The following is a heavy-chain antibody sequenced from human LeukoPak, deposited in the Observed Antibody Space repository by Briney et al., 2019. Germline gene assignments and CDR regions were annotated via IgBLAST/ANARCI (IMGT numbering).Heavy chain of an antibody. Sequence: GGSLRLSCAASGFTFSSYAMSWVRQAPGKGLEWVSAISGSGGSTYYADSVKGRFTISRDNSKNTLNLQMNSLRAEDTAVYYCAKRQHWGQLAHDAFDIWGQGTMVTVSS. CDR1: GFTFSSYA. CDR3: AKRQHWGQLAHDAFDI. J-gene: IGHJ3*02. D-gene: IGHD6-13*01. V-gene: IGHV3-23*01. CDR2: ISGSGGST.